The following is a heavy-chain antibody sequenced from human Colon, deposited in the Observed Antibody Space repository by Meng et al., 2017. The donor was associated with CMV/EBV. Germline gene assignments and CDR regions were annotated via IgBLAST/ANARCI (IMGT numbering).Heavy chain of an antibody. Sequence: ETLSLTCAASGFTFEDFTMHWVRQTPGRGLEWVSLIGWDGDSTFYADSVKGRFTISRDNSKNSLYLQMNSLRVDDTALYYCARDMRQSEDYYGMDVWGQGTTVTVSS. J-gene: IGHJ6*02. V-gene: IGHV3-43*01. CDR1: GFTFEDFT. CDR3: ARDMRQSEDYYGMDV. CDR2: IGWDGDST.